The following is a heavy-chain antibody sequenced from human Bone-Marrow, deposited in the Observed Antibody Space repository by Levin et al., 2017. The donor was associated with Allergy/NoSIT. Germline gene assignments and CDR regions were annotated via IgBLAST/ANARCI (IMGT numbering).Heavy chain of an antibody. CDR2: IYYSGST. CDR1: GGSISSGDYY. J-gene: IGHJ5*02. D-gene: IGHD3-3*01. Sequence: HSQTLSLTCTVSGGSISSGDYYWSWIRQPPGKGLEWIGYIYYSGSTYYNPSLKSRVTISVDTSKNQFSLKLSSVTAADTAVYYCARGFFAQVSKTYYDFWSGYYNWFDPWGQGTLVTVSS. CDR3: ARGFFAQVSKTYYDFWSGYYNWFDP. V-gene: IGHV4-30-4*01.